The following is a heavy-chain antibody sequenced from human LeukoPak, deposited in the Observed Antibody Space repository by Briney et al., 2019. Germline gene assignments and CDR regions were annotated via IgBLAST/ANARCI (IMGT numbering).Heavy chain of an antibody. CDR3: ARGGIVATMLYYFDS. CDR2: IRSSGTTI. J-gene: IGHJ4*02. D-gene: IGHD5-12*01. V-gene: IGHV3-48*04. Sequence: PGGSLRLSCAASGFTFSRYSMNWVRQTPGKGLEWISYIRSSGTTIYYADSVKGRFTISRDNGKNSLYLEMDSLRAEDTAVYYCARGGIVATMLYYFDSWGQGTLVTVSS. CDR1: GFTFSRYS.